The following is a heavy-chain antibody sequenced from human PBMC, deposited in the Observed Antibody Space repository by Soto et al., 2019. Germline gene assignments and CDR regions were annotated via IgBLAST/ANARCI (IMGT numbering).Heavy chain of an antibody. Sequence: EVQLVESGGGLVQPGGSLRLSCAASGFTFSSYWMHWVRQAPGKGLVWVSRINSDGSRTTYADSVKGRFTISRDNARNTLYLQMNSLRVEDMAVYYCARVYCAGDCSLDYWGQGTLVTVSS. J-gene: IGHJ4*02. D-gene: IGHD2-21*01. CDR1: GFTFSSYW. V-gene: IGHV3-74*01. CDR2: INSDGSRT. CDR3: ARVYCAGDCSLDY.